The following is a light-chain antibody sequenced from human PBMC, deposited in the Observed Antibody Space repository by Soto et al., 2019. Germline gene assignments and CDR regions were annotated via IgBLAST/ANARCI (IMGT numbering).Light chain of an antibody. J-gene: IGKJ1*01. CDR1: QSIANY. Sequence: DLQMTQSPSSLSASVGDRVTITCRASQSIANYLNWYQQKPGKAPNLLISAASSLQSGVPSRFSGSGSGTDFTLTISSLQPEDFATYYCQQSYSTHQTFGQGTKVEIK. CDR3: QQSYSTHQT. V-gene: IGKV1-39*01. CDR2: AAS.